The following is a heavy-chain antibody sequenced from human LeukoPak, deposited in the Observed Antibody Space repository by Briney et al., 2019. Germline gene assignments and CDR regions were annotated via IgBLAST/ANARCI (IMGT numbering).Heavy chain of an antibody. Sequence: SETLSLTCTVSGGSISSYYWSWIRQPPGKGLEWIGYIYYSGSTNYNPSPKSRVTISVDTSKNQFSLKLSSVTAADTAVYYCARGGYYDFWSGYPRDYYYGMDVWGQGTTVTVSS. V-gene: IGHV4-59*01. J-gene: IGHJ6*02. CDR3: ARGGYYDFWSGYPRDYYYGMDV. CDR2: IYYSGST. D-gene: IGHD3-3*01. CDR1: GGSISSYY.